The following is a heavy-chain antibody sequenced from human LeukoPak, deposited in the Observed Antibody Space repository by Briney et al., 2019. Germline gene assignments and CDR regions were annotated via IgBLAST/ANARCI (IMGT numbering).Heavy chain of an antibody. CDR1: GGTFSSYA. V-gene: IGHV1-69*01. CDR3: ARSGYCSGGSCRNWFDP. J-gene: IGHJ5*02. Sequence: SVKVSCKASGGTFSSYAISWVRQAPGQGLEWMGGIIPIFGTANYAQKFQGRVTITADESTSTAYMELISLRSEDTAVYYCARSGYCSGGSCRNWFDPWGQGTLVTVSS. D-gene: IGHD2-15*01. CDR2: IIPIFGTA.